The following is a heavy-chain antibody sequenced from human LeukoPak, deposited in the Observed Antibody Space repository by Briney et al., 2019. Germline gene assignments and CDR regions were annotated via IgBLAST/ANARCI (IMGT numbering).Heavy chain of an antibody. V-gene: IGHV4-34*08. D-gene: IGHD1-26*01. J-gene: IGHJ4*02. CDR2: INHSGST. Sequence: GSLRLSCAASGFTFSNAWMSWVRQPPGKGLEWIGEINHSGSTNYNPSLKSRVTISVDTSKNQFSLKLSSVTAADTAVYYCKWELPNIIDYWGQGTLVTVSS. CDR3: KWELPNIIDY. CDR1: GFTFSNAW.